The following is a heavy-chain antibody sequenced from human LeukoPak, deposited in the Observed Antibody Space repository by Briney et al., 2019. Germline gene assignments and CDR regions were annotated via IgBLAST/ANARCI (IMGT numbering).Heavy chain of an antibody. D-gene: IGHD3-16*01. J-gene: IGHJ3*02. CDR1: GFTFSSYA. Sequence: GGSLRLSXAASGFTFSSYAMNWVRQAPGKGLEWVSGISGNSGNTYYAESVKGRFTISRDNSKKTLHLQMNSLRAEDTAMYYCATRFMIAITTRGAFQIWGQGTMVTVSS. V-gene: IGHV3-23*01. CDR2: ISGNSGNT. CDR3: ATRFMIAITTRGAFQI.